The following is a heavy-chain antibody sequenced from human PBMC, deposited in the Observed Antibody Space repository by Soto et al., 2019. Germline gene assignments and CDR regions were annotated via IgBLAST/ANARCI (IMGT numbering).Heavy chain of an antibody. V-gene: IGHV1-69*13. Sequence: GASVKVSCTAARGSFSASGFSCVRRAPGQGLEWVGGFIPIFGTANYAPKFQDRVTMTADESTSTVYMALSSLKSEDTAMYYCARSGYSYGPNIDWGQGTLVTVSS. CDR3: ARSGYSYGPNID. CDR1: RGSFSASG. CDR2: FIPIFGTA. J-gene: IGHJ4*02. D-gene: IGHD5-18*01.